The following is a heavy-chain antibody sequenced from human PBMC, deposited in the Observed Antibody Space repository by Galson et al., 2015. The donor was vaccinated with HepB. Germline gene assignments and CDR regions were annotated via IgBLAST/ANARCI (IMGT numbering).Heavy chain of an antibody. J-gene: IGHJ4*02. V-gene: IGHV5-51*01. CDR3: ARLWGISVLKTLNHLDF. CDR2: IYPRDSDT. CDR1: GFNFDKFW. Sequence: QSGAEVKKTGESLKISCKTSGFNFDKFWIGWVRQMPGKGLEWIGLIYPRDSDTRYSPSFQGQVTISADRSITTTYLHFNNLKASDTAMYYCARLWGISVLKTLNHLDFWGPGTLVTASS. D-gene: IGHD3-16*01.